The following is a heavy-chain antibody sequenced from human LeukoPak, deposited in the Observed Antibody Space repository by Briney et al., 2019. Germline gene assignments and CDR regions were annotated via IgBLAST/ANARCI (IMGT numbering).Heavy chain of an antibody. CDR2: FDPEKGET. D-gene: IGHD4-11*01. CDR3: AKYLYPTTPYFDY. J-gene: IGHJ4*02. CDR1: GYTLTDLC. V-gene: IGHV1-24*01. Sequence: ASVKVSCRVSGYTLTDLCMHWVRQAPGKGLEWMGGFDPEKGETTYAQKFQGRVTLTQDTSTGTAYIELSSLRSEDTAVYYCAKYLYPTTPYFDYWGQGTLVTVSS.